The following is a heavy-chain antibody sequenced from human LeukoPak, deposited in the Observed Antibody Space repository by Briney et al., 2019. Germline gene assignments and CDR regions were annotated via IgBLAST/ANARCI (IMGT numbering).Heavy chain of an antibody. CDR2: FSGSGGST. D-gene: IGHD3-9*01. Sequence: GGSLRLSCVASEFTFSSYSMNWVRQAPGKGLEWVSAFSGSGGSTYYADSVKGRFTISRDNSKNTLYLQMNSLRAEDTAVYYCAKAFVRRYYDILTGYDYYFDYWGQGTLVTVSS. J-gene: IGHJ4*02. CDR3: AKAFVRRYYDILTGYDYYFDY. V-gene: IGHV3-23*01. CDR1: EFTFSSYS.